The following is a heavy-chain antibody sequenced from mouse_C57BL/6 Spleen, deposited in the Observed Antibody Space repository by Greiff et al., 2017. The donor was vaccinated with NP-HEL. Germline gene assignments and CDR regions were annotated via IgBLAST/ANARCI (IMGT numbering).Heavy chain of an antibody. Sequence: EVNVVESGGGLVQSGRSLRLSCATSGFTFSDFYMEWVRQAPGKGLEWIAASRNKANDYTTEYSASVKGRFIVSRDTSQSILYLQMNALRAEDTAIYYCARSYGSSPWFAYWGQGTLVTVSA. CDR2: SRNKANDYTT. CDR1: GFTFSDFY. D-gene: IGHD1-1*01. CDR3: ARSYGSSPWFAY. J-gene: IGHJ3*01. V-gene: IGHV7-1*01.